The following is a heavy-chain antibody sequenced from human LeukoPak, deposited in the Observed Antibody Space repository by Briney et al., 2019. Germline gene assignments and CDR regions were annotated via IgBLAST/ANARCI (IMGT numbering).Heavy chain of an antibody. Sequence: PSETLSLTCTVSGDSISSGSYYWGWVRQPPGKGLEWIGSISYSGHTYYNPSLKSRVTISVDTSKNQFSLKLSSVTAADTAGYLCARQRAWYGEWAFDFWGQGTLVTVSS. CDR2: ISYSGHT. D-gene: IGHD3-10*01. CDR1: GDSISSGSYY. CDR3: ARQRAWYGEWAFDF. J-gene: IGHJ4*02. V-gene: IGHV4-39*01.